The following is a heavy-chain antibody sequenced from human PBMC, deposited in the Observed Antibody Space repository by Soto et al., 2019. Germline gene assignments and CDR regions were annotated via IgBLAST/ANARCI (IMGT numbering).Heavy chain of an antibody. CDR3: ARGLHSYIGMDV. CDR1: GYTFTNYD. Sequence: QVQLVQSGTEVKKPGASVKVSCKASGYTFTNYDISWVRQAPGQGLEWMAWISAHNGNKNYAEKFQGRVTMTTDTSTSTDYMEVRSLRSDDTAVYYCARGLHSYIGMDVWGQGTTVTVSS. J-gene: IGHJ6*02. V-gene: IGHV1-18*01. CDR2: ISAHNGNK.